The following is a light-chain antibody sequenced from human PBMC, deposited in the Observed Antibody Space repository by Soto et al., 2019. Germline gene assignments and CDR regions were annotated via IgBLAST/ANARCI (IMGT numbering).Light chain of an antibody. CDR1: QSVSSFY. V-gene: IGKV3-20*01. Sequence: EIVLTQSPGTLSLSPGDRATLSFRASQSVSSFYLAWYQQKPGQAPRLLIYDATSRATGIPDGFSGSGSGTDFTLTISRLEPEDDAVYFCQQYGTSPPNIFGQGTKLEIK. J-gene: IGKJ2*01. CDR3: QQYGTSPPNI. CDR2: DAT.